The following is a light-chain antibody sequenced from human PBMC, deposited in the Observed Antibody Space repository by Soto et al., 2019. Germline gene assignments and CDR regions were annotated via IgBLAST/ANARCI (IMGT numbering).Light chain of an antibody. J-gene: IGLJ3*02. Sequence: QPVLTQSSSASASLGSSVKLTCTLSSGHSSYIIAWHQQQPGKAPRYLMNLEGRGSYNKGSGVPDRFSGSSSGADRYLTISNLQFEDEADYYCETWDSHTWVFGGGTKLTVL. CDR3: ETWDSHTWV. CDR2: LEGRGSY. V-gene: IGLV4-60*02. CDR1: SGHSSYI.